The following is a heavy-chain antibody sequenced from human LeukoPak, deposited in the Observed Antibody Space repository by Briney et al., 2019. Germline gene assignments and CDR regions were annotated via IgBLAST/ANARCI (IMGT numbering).Heavy chain of an antibody. D-gene: IGHD3-10*01. CDR1: GFTVSSNY. CDR3: ARSLTIREGDAFDI. CDR2: IYSGGST. Sequence: GGSLRLSCAASGFTVSSNYMSWVRQAPGKGPEWVSVIYSGGSTYYADSVKGRFTISRDNSKNTLYLQMNSLRAEDTAVYYCARSLTIREGDAFDIWGQGTMVTVSS. V-gene: IGHV3-53*01. J-gene: IGHJ3*02.